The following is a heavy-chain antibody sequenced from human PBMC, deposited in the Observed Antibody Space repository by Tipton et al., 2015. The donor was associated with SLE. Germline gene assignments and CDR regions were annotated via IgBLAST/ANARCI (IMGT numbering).Heavy chain of an antibody. J-gene: IGHJ6*02. CDR2: IYSGGST. CDR1: GFTFSSYA. D-gene: IGHD3-22*01. V-gene: IGHV3-23*03. CDR3: AKDNPYYYDSSGYSLDV. Sequence: SLRLSCAASGFTFSSYAMSWVRQAPGKGLEWVSVIYSGGSTYYADSVKGRFTISRDNSKNTLYLQMNSLRAEDTAVYYCAKDNPYYYDSSGYSLDVWGQGTTVTVSS.